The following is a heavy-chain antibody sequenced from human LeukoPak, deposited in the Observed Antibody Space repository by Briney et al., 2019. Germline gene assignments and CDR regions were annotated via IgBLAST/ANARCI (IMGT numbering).Heavy chain of an antibody. V-gene: IGHV4-38-2*02. D-gene: IGHD1-1*01. Sequence: SETLSLTCTVSGYSISSGYYWGWIRQPPGKGLEWIGSIYHSGSTYYNPSLKSRVTISVDTSKNQFSLKLSSVTAADTAVYYCARDDTTGGDAFDIWGQGTMVTVSS. J-gene: IGHJ3*02. CDR2: IYHSGST. CDR3: ARDDTTGGDAFDI. CDR1: GYSISSGYY.